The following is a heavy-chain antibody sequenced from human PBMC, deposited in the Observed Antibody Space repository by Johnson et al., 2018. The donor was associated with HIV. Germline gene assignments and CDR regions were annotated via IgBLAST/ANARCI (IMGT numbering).Heavy chain of an antibody. V-gene: IGHV3-11*04. CDR2: ISSSGSIM. Sequence: VQLVESGGGLVKPGGSLRLSCAASGFTFSDYYMSWIRQAPGKGLEWVSYISSSGSIMYYVDSVKGRFTISRDTAKNSLYLQMNSLRAEDTAVYFCSRVAYCGGDCYSRAHAFDIWGQGTMVTVSS. CDR3: SRVAYCGGDCYSRAHAFDI. J-gene: IGHJ3*02. CDR1: GFTFSDYY. D-gene: IGHD2-21*01.